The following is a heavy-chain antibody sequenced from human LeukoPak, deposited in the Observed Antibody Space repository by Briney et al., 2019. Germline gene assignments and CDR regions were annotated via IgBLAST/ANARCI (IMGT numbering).Heavy chain of an antibody. Sequence: SVKVSCKASGGTFSSYAISWVRQAPGQGLEWMGRIIPIFGTANYAQKFQGRVTITTDESTSTAYMELSSLRSADTAVYYCARGYCSSTSCYWRFGWFDPWGQGTLVTVSS. V-gene: IGHV1-69*05. D-gene: IGHD2-2*01. CDR2: IIPIFGTA. CDR3: ARGYCSSTSCYWRFGWFDP. CDR1: GGTFSSYA. J-gene: IGHJ5*02.